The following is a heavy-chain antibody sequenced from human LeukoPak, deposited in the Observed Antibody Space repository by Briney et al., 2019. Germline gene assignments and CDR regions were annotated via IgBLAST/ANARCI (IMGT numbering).Heavy chain of an antibody. V-gene: IGHV3-30-3*01. CDR3: ARDIVVVPAADNWFDP. CDR2: ISYDGSNK. D-gene: IGHD2-2*01. Sequence: GRSLRLSCAASGFTFSSYAMHWVRQAPGKGLEWVAVISYDGSNKYYADSVKGRFTLSRDNSKNTLYLQMNNLRAEDTAVYYCARDIVVVPAADNWFDPWGQGTLVTVSS. J-gene: IGHJ5*02. CDR1: GFTFSSYA.